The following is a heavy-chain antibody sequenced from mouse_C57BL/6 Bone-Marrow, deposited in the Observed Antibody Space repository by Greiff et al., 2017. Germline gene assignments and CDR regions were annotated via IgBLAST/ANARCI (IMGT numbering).Heavy chain of an antibody. J-gene: IGHJ3*01. D-gene: IGHD2-12*01. CDR2: IHPTSGST. CDR3: ARWRRRYSPFAY. CDR1: GYTFTSYW. V-gene: IGHV1-64*01. Sequence: QVQLQQPGAELVKPGASVKLSCKASGYTFTSYWMHWVKQRPGQGLEWIGMIHPTSGSTNYNEKFKSKATLTVDKSSSTAYMQLSSLTSEDSAVYYWARWRRRYSPFAYWGQGTLVTVSA.